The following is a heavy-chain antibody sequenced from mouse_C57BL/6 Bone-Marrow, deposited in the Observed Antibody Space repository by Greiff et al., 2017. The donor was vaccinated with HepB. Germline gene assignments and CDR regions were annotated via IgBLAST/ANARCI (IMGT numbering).Heavy chain of an antibody. D-gene: IGHD2-2*01. J-gene: IGHJ4*01. V-gene: IGHV1-55*01. CDR2: IYPGSGST. CDR3: AREGYGYDGGYAMDY. Sequence: QVQLQHPGAELVKPGASVKMSCKASGYTFTSYWITWVKQRPGQGLEWIGDIYPGSGSTNYNEKFKSKATLTVDTSSSTAYMQLSSLTSEDSAVYYCAREGYGYDGGYAMDYWGQGTSVTVSS. CDR1: GYTFTSYW.